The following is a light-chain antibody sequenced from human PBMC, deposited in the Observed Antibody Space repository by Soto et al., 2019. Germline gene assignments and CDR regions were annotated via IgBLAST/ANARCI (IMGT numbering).Light chain of an antibody. Sequence: EVGVTQSLGTVSLSTEERATHSCWASQSVSSSYLAWYQQKPGQAPRLLIYGASSRATGSPDRFSGSGSGTDFTLTISRLEPEDFAVYYCQQYGSSQTWTFGQGTKVDIK. CDR3: QQYGSSQTWT. CDR1: QSVSSSY. J-gene: IGKJ1*01. CDR2: GAS. V-gene: IGKV3-20*01.